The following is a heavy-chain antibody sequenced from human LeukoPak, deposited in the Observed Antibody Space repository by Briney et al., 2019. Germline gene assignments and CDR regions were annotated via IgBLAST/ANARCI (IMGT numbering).Heavy chain of an antibody. D-gene: IGHD3-10*01. CDR1: GFTFSSYA. V-gene: IGHV3-23*01. J-gene: IGHJ1*01. CDR3: AKVWVTMVRGVIIRYFQH. CDR2: ISGSGGST. Sequence: GGSLRLSCAASGFTFSSYAMSWVRQAPGKGLEWVSAISGSGGSTYYADSVKGRFTISRDNSKITLYLQMNSLRAEDTAVYYCAKVWVTMVRGVIIRYFQHWGQGTLVTVSS.